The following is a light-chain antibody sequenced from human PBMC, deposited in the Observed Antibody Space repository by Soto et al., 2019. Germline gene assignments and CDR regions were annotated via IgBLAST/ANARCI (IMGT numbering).Light chain of an antibody. CDR2: GAS. Sequence: EIVRTQSPATLSVSPGERCTLSCMASQSVSSGLAWYHQKPGQAPRLLIYGASTRATGIPARFSGSGSGTEFTLTISSLEPEDFAVYYCQQYNNWPPWTVGPVTKVEIK. CDR1: QSVSSG. CDR3: QQYNNWPPWT. V-gene: IGKV3-15*01. J-gene: IGKJ1*01.